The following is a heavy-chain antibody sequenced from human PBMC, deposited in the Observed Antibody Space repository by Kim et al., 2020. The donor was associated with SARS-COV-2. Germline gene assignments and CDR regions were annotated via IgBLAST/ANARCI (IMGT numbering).Heavy chain of an antibody. Sequence: ASVKVSCKASGGTFSSYAISWVRQAPGQGLEWMGGIIPIFGTANYAQKFQGRVTITADESTSTAYMELSSLRSEDTAVYYCARAGWAARLQLYNWFDPWGQGTLVTVSS. V-gene: IGHV1-69*13. D-gene: IGHD6-6*01. J-gene: IGHJ5*02. CDR2: IIPIFGTA. CDR1: GGTFSSYA. CDR3: ARAGWAARLQLYNWFDP.